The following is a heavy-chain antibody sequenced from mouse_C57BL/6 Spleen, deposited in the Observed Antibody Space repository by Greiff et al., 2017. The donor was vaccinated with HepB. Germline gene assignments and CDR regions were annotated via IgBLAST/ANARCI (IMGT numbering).Heavy chain of an antibody. V-gene: IGHV1-26*01. D-gene: IGHD1-1*01. Sequence: EVQLQQSGPELVKPGASVKISCKASGYTFTDYYMNWVKQSHGKSLEWIGDINPNNGGTSYNQKFKGKATLTVDKSSSTAYMELRSLTSEDSAVYYCARRYYGSSPWGQGTTLTVAS. CDR1: GYTFTDYY. CDR2: INPNNGGT. J-gene: IGHJ2*01. CDR3: ARRYYGSSP.